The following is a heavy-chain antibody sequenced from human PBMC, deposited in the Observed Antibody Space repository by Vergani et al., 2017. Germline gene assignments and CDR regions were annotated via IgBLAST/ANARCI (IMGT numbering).Heavy chain of an antibody. CDR1: GGSFSGYY. CDR3: ARDRRLIWNGAAFDI. V-gene: IGHV4-34*01. CDR2: INHSGST. J-gene: IGHJ3*02. D-gene: IGHD1-1*01. Sequence: QVQLQQWGAGLLKPSETLSLTCAVYGGSFSGYYWSWIRQPPGKGLEWIGEINHSGSTNYNPSLKSRVTISVDTSKNQFSLKLSSVTAADTAVYYCARDRRLIWNGAAFDIWGQGTMVTVSS.